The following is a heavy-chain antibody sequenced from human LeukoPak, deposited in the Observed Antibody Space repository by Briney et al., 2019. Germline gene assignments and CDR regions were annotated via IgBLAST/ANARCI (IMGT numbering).Heavy chain of an antibody. CDR1: GFTFSSYG. CDR3: AKLAYYYGSGGDYFDC. Sequence: GRSLRLSCAASGFTFSSYGMHWVRQAPGKGLEWVAVISYDGSNKYYADSVKGRFTISRDNSKNTLYLQMNSLRAEDTAVYYCAKLAYYYGSGGDYFDCWGQGTLVTVSS. J-gene: IGHJ4*02. V-gene: IGHV3-30*18. CDR2: ISYDGSNK. D-gene: IGHD3-10*01.